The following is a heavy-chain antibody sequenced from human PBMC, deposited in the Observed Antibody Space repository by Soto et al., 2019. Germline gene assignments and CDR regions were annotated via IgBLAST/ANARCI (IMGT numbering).Heavy chain of an antibody. D-gene: IGHD1-26*01. J-gene: IGHJ4*02. V-gene: IGHV4-59*01. Sequence: SETLSLTCTVGSISTYYWNWIRQPPGKGLEWIGYIYYMGRTNYNSSLKSRVTMSIDTSKNQFSLKLSSVTAADTAIYYCARDQVGATHFDYWGQGAPVTVSS. CDR3: ARDQVGATHFDY. CDR1: SISTYY. CDR2: IYYMGRT.